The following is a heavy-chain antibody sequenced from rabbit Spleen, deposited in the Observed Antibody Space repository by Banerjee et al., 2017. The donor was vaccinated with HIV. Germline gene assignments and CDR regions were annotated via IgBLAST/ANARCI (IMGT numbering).Heavy chain of an antibody. V-gene: IGHV1S40*01. CDR2: IEGGSSAFS. Sequence: QSLEESGGDLVKPGASLTLTCTASGVSFSNNHYMCWVRQAPGKGLEWIACIEGGSSAFSYFASWAKGRFTISKTSSTTVTLQMTSLTAADTATYFCARNYVNTFDPWGPGTLVTVS. CDR1: GVSFSNNHY. CDR3: ARNYVNTFDP. D-gene: IGHD1-1*01. J-gene: IGHJ2*01.